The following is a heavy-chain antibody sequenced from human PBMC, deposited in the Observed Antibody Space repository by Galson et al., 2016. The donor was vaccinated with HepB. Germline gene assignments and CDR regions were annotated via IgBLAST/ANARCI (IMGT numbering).Heavy chain of an antibody. D-gene: IGHD2-21*02. CDR2: IIPIYGRS. CDR3: ARDRVVCDRDCSTSGYFDL. Sequence: SVKVSCKASGGTFSNYAISWVRQAPGQELEWMGGIIPIYGRSNYAQKFQGRVTITADESTSIAYMEVSRLKSEDTAVYYCARDRVVCDRDCSTSGYFDLWGGGTLVTVSS. V-gene: IGHV1-69*13. CDR1: GGTFSNYA. J-gene: IGHJ2*01.